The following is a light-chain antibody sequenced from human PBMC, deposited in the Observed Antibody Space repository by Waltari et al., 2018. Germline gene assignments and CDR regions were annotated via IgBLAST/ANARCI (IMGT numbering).Light chain of an antibody. CDR2: DNH. V-gene: IGLV1-51*01. CDR1: SSNIGNNY. Sequence: QSVLTQPPSVSAAPGQKVTISCSGSSSNIGNNYVSRYQQLPGTAPKLHIYDNHKRPPGFPARCSGSKTGTSATLGITGLQTGDEADYYCGTWDSSLSAGLFGGGTKLTVL. J-gene: IGLJ2*01. CDR3: GTWDSSLSAGL.